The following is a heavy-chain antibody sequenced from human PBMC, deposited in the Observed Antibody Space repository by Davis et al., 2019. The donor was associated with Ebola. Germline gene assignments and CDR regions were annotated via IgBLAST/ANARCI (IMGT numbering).Heavy chain of an antibody. D-gene: IGHD2-15*01. CDR1: GFTFNTYA. V-gene: IGHV3-30*03. CDR2: FPIDGGYT. Sequence: PGGSLRLSCAASGFTFNTYAMHWVRQAPGKGLEWVAVFPIDGGYTQYGDAVKGRFTISRDVSKNTVSLQMNSLRADDTAVYYCARLGYCSGGICRPPHWGQGTLVTVSS. CDR3: ARLGYCSGGICRPPH. J-gene: IGHJ1*01.